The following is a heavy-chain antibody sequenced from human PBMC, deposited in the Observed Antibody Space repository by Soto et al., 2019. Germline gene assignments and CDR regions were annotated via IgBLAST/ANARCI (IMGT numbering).Heavy chain of an antibody. J-gene: IGHJ6*02. Sequence: KPGGSLRLSCAASGFTFSSYSMNWVRQAPGKGLEWVSSISSSSSYIYYADSVKGRFTISRDNAKNSLYLQMNSLRAEDTAVYYCARAQIQLRSYGMDVWGQGTTVTVSS. CDR1: GFTFSSYS. CDR3: ARAQIQLRSYGMDV. V-gene: IGHV3-21*01. D-gene: IGHD5-18*01. CDR2: ISSSSSYI.